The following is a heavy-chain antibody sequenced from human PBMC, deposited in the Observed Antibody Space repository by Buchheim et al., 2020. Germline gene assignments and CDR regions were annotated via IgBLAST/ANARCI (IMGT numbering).Heavy chain of an antibody. Sequence: QVQLQESGPGLVKPSQTLSLTCTVSGGSISSGGYYWSWIRQHPGKGLEWIGYIYYSGSTYYNPSLKSRVTISVDTSKNQFPLKLSSVTAADTAVYYCARGQRAMVRGVIITAPGYFQHWGQGTL. V-gene: IGHV4-31*03. CDR3: ARGQRAMVRGVIITAPGYFQH. CDR1: GGSISSGGYY. J-gene: IGHJ1*01. CDR2: IYYSGST. D-gene: IGHD3-10*01.